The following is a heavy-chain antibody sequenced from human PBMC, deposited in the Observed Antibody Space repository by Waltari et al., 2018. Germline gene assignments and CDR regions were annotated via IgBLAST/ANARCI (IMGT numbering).Heavy chain of an antibody. CDR2: INAGNGNT. Sequence: QVQLVQSGAEVKKPGASVKVSCKASGYTFTSYAMHWVRQAPGQRLEWMGWINAGNGNTKYSQKFQGRVTSTRDTSASTAYMELSSLRSEDTAVYYCARIMDRITIFGVVIRDDAFDIWGQGTMVTVSS. CDR3: ARIMDRITIFGVVIRDDAFDI. J-gene: IGHJ3*02. V-gene: IGHV1-3*01. CDR1: GYTFTSYA. D-gene: IGHD3-3*01.